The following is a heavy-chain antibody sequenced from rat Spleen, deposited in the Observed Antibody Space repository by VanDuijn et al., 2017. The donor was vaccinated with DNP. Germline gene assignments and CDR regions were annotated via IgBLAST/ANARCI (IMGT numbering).Heavy chain of an antibody. CDR3: ARRSFDY. V-gene: IGHV3-1*01. J-gene: IGHJ2*01. CDR1: GYSLTSTY. D-gene: IGHD1-11*01. CDR2: ITYSGSA. Sequence: EVQLQESGPGLVKPSQSLSLTCSVTGYSLTSTYWGWIRKFPGNKMERIGHITYSGSATYNPSLKSRISITRDISKDQLFLQVNSVTTEDTGTYYCARRSFDYWGQGVKVTVSS.